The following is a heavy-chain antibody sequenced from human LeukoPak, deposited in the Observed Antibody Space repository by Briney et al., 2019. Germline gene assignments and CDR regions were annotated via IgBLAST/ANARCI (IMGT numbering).Heavy chain of an antibody. CDR3: VRSGPYWNYYGMDV. J-gene: IGHJ6*02. V-gene: IGHV4-31*03. Sequence: PSETLSLTCTVSGGSVSNGNYYWSWLRQPPGKALEWIGYIYYSGSTYYNPSLKSRVTISVDTSKNQFSLKLSSVTAADTAVYYCVRSGPYWNYYGMDVWGQGTTVTVSS. CDR2: IYYSGST. D-gene: IGHD2-8*02. CDR1: GGSVSNGNYY.